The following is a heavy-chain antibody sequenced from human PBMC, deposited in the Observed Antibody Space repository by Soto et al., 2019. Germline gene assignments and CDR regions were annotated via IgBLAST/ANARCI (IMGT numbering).Heavy chain of an antibody. Sequence: PGGSLRLSCAASGFTFSSYAMSWVRQAPGKGLEWVSAISGSGGSTYYADSVKGRFTISRDNSKNTLYLQMNSLRAEDTAVYYCATAVAGTTHHYGMDVWGQGTTVTVSS. CDR3: ATAVAGTTHHYGMDV. CDR1: GFTFSSYA. D-gene: IGHD6-19*01. V-gene: IGHV3-23*01. J-gene: IGHJ6*02. CDR2: ISGSGGST.